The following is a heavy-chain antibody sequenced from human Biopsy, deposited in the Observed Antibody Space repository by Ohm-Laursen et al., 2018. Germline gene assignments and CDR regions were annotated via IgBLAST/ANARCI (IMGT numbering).Heavy chain of an antibody. J-gene: IGHJ4*02. CDR2: ISWDGGSE. V-gene: IGHV3-9*01. CDR1: GFTFDDHV. CDR3: VRGYSSRWSGYLDH. D-gene: IGHD3-3*01. Sequence: SLRLSCAASGFTFDDHVMHWVRQAPGKGLEWVSGISWDGGSEGYADSVKGRFTISRDNAKNSLFLQMNSLTTEDTALYYCVRGYSSRWSGYLDHWGQGTLVTVSS.